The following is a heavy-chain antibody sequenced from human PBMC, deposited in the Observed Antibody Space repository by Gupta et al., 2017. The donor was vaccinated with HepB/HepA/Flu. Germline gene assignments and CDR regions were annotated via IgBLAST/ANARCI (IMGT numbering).Heavy chain of an antibody. J-gene: IGHJ4*02. Sequence: QVQLIESGGGVVQPGKSLRLSCAASGFAFSSYGMHWVRQTPDMRLEWVALGSYNGRNQDYGDSVKGRFTISRDNSKNMVFLQMNDLRAEDTAVYYCAKDRISGFDSWGQGIRVTVSS. D-gene: IGHD2-8*02. CDR1: GFAFSSYG. CDR3: AKDRISGFDS. V-gene: IGHV3-30*18. CDR2: GSYNGRNQ.